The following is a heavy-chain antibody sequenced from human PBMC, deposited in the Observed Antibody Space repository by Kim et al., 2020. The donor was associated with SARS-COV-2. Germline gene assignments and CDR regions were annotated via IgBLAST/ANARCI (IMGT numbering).Heavy chain of an antibody. D-gene: IGHD3-16*01. CDR2: ISGSADVT. CDR1: GFTFGSYS. J-gene: IGHJ4*02. Sequence: GGSLRLSCAASGFTFGSYSMSWVRQAPGKGPVWVSAISGSADVTNYADSVKGRFTISRDNSKNALYLQMTGLRADDTAVYYCAKGYGNSVSSFDYWGQGT. V-gene: IGHV3-23*01. CDR3: AKGYGNSVSSFDY.